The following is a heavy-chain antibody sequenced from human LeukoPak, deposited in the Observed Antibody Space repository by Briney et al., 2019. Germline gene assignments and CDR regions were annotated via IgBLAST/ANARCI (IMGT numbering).Heavy chain of an antibody. V-gene: IGHV3-53*04. D-gene: IGHD3-10*01. CDR3: ARVARITMVRGVQVAYFDY. J-gene: IGHJ4*02. CDR2: IYSGGST. CDR1: GFTVSSNY. Sequence: TGGSLRLSCAASGFTVSSNYMSWVRQAPGKGLEWVSVIYSGGSTYYADSVKGRFTISRHNSKNTLYLQMNSPRAEDTAVYYCARVARITMVRGVQVAYFDYWGQGTLVTVSS.